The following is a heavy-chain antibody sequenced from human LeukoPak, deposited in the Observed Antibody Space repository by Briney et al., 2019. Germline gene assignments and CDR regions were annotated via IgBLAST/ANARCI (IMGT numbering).Heavy chain of an antibody. CDR1: GFTFSSYE. D-gene: IGHD3-22*01. Sequence: PGGSLRLSCAASGFTFSSYEMNWVRQAPGKGLEWVSYISSSGSTVYYADSVKGRFTISRDNAENSLYLQMNSLRAEDTAVYYCARGRSGYQNYWGQGTLVTVSS. CDR3: ARGRSGYQNY. J-gene: IGHJ4*02. CDR2: ISSSGSTV. V-gene: IGHV3-48*03.